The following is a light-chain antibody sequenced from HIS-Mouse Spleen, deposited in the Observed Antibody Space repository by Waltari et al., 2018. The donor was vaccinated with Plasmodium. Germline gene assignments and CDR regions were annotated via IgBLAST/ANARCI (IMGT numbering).Light chain of an antibody. J-gene: IGLJ3*02. CDR1: SSDVGSYNL. CDR3: CSYAGSSTWV. V-gene: IGLV2-23*01. Sequence: QSALTQPASVSGSPGQSITISCTGTSSDVGSYNLVSWYQQHPGKAPKLMIYEGSKWPSGVSKSFSGSKSGNTASLTISGLQAEDEADYYCCSYAGSSTWVFGGGTKLTVL. CDR2: EGS.